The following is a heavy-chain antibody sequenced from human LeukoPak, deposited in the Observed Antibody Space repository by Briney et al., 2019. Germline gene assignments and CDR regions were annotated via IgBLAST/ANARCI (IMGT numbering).Heavy chain of an antibody. D-gene: IGHD2-15*01. CDR2: ISGSGGDT. V-gene: IGHV3-23*01. Sequence: PGGSLRLSCAASGLTFSNNAMTWVRQAPGKGLEWVSSISGSGGDTYYADSVQGRFAISRDNSRTTLYLQMNSLRAEDTAIYYCASGFDSVVVGVYNWLDSWGQGTLVTVSS. CDR3: ASGFDSVVVGVYNWLDS. J-gene: IGHJ5*01. CDR1: GLTFSNNA.